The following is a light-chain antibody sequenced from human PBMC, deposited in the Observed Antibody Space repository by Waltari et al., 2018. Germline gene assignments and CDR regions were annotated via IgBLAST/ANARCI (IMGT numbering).Light chain of an antibody. Sequence: VLTQSPGTLSLSPGERATLSCRASQSVGRALAWYQQKPGQAPRLIIYDASIRATGVQDRFSGSGSGTDFSLTISRLEPEDVAVYNCQHYVRLPVTFGQGTKVE. V-gene: IGKV3-20*01. CDR3: QHYVRLPVT. CDR1: QSVGRA. CDR2: DAS. J-gene: IGKJ1*01.